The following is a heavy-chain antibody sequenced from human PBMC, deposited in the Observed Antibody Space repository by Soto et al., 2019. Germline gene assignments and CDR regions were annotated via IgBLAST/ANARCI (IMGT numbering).Heavy chain of an antibody. D-gene: IGHD3-22*01. Sequence: SETLSLTCTVYGGSISGRCWSWVRQSPGKGLGWIGYFCYTGSTNYNPSLKSRVTISVDRSKTQCSLKLTSVTAADTAVYYCAKSHYDSSGYYIIDHWGQGTLVTVSS. CDR3: AKSHYDSSGYYIIDH. V-gene: IGHV4-59*01. J-gene: IGHJ5*02. CDR1: GGSISGRC. CDR2: FCYTGST.